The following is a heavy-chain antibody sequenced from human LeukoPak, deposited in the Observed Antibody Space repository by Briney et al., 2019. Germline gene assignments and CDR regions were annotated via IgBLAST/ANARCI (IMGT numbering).Heavy chain of an antibody. J-gene: IGHJ6*04. Sequence: PSETLSLTCAVYGGSFSGYYWSWIRQPPGKGLEWIGEINHSGSTNYNPSLKSRVTISVDTSKNQFSLKLSSVTAADTAVYYCARSPHVVVPAAMGYYGMDVWGKGTTVTVSS. CDR2: INHSGST. CDR3: ARSPHVVVPAAMGYYGMDV. D-gene: IGHD2-2*01. CDR1: GGSFSGYY. V-gene: IGHV4-34*01.